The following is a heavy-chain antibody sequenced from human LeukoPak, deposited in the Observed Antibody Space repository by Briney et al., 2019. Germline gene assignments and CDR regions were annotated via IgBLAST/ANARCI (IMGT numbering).Heavy chain of an antibody. CDR2: IKQDGSEK. Sequence: GGSLRLSCAASGFTFSSYEMNWVRQAPGKGLEWVANIKQDGSEKYYVDSVKGRFIISRDNAKNSLYLQMNSLRAEDTAVYYCAREAYDDFWSGSWRYYYYMDVWGEGTTVTVSS. J-gene: IGHJ6*03. V-gene: IGHV3-7*01. CDR3: AREAYDDFWSGSWRYYYYMDV. D-gene: IGHD3-3*01. CDR1: GFTFSSYE.